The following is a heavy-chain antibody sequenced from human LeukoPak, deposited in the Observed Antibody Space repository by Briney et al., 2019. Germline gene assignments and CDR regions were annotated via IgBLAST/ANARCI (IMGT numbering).Heavy chain of an antibody. CDR2: LHYSGSS. Sequence: PSETLSLTCTVSGDSTSNFYWIWIRQSPGKGLEWIGNLHYSGSSVYNPSLKSRGTISIDTSKRQFFLKLNTVTATNTAVYFCALAPKSNWCDFWGPGTLVTVSS. CDR1: GDSTSNFY. J-gene: IGHJ4*02. CDR3: ALAPKSNWCDF. V-gene: IGHV4-59*03. D-gene: IGHD2-8*02.